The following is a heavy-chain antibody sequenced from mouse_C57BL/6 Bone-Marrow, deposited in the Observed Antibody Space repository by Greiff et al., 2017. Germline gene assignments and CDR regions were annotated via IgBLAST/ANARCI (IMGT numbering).Heavy chain of an antibody. D-gene: IGHD1-1*01. V-gene: IGHV5-4*01. J-gene: IGHJ2*01. CDR2: ISDGGSYT. CDR3: ASDGFITSHFDY. Sequence: DVQLVESGGGLVKPGGSLKLSCAASGFTFSSYAMSWVRQTPEKRLEWVATISDGGSYTYYPDNVKGRFTISRDNAKNNLYLQMSHLKSEDTAMYYCASDGFITSHFDYWGQGTTLTVSS. CDR1: GFTFSSYA.